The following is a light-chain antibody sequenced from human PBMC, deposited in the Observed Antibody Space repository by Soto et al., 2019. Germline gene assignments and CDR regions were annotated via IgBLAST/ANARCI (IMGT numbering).Light chain of an antibody. CDR3: QQLNSYPALT. Sequence: DIELTQSPSILSASPGDRVTLSCRASQSVSSYLAWYQQKPGHAPKLLIYAASTMHTGVPSRFSGSGSGTEFTLTISSLQPEDFAFYDCQQLNSYPALTFGGGTKVDIK. CDR1: QSVSSY. V-gene: IGKV1-9*01. J-gene: IGKJ4*01. CDR2: AAS.